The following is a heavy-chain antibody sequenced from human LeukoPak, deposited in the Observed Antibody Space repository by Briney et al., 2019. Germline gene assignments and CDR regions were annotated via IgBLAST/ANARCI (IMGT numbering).Heavy chain of an antibody. CDR3: AKAQRYYYDSSCLDY. Sequence: GGSLRLSCAASGFTFSSYAMSWVRQAPGKGLEWVSAISGSGGSTYYADSVKGRFTISRDNSKNTLYLQMNSLRAEDTAVYYCAKAQRYYYDSSCLDYWGQGTLVTVSS. D-gene: IGHD3-22*01. V-gene: IGHV3-23*01. CDR1: GFTFSSYA. CDR2: ISGSGGST. J-gene: IGHJ4*02.